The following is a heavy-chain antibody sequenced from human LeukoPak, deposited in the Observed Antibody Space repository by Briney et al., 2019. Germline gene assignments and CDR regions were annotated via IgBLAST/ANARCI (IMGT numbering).Heavy chain of an antibody. D-gene: IGHD2-2*01. V-gene: IGHV1-18*04. J-gene: IGHJ6*02. CDR2: ISAYNGNT. Sequence: ASVKVSCKASGYTFTGYYMHWVRQAPGQGLEWMGWISAYNGNTNYAQKLQGRVTMTTDTSTSTAYMELRSLRSDDTAVYYCARSGGTGYCSSTSCPKGRMDVWGQGTTVTVSS. CDR1: GYTFTGYY. CDR3: ARSGGTGYCSSTSCPKGRMDV.